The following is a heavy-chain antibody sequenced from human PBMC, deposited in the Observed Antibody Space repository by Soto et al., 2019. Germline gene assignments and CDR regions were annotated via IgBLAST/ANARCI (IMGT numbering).Heavy chain of an antibody. V-gene: IGHV1-69*02. D-gene: IGHD3-22*01. CDR2: IIPILGIA. Sequence: QVQLVQSGAKVKKPGSSVKVSCKASGGTFSSYIINWVRQAPGQGLEWMGRIIPILGIAKYAQKFQGRVTITADKSTSTAYMELSSLRSEDTAVYYCARGLHYDSISLDDYWGQGTLVTVSS. CDR1: GGTFSSYI. J-gene: IGHJ4*02. CDR3: ARGLHYDSISLDDY.